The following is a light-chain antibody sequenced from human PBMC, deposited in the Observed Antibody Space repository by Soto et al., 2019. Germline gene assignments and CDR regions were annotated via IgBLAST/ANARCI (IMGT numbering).Light chain of an antibody. CDR1: QSISSW. CDR2: KAS. J-gene: IGKJ4*01. V-gene: IGKV1-5*03. Sequence: IPMPQSPSTLSASVGDRVTITCRASQSISSWLAWYQQKPGKAPKLLIYKASSLESGVPSRFSGSGSRTEFTLTISSLQPDEFATYYCQQYNSYPLTFGGWTKVEIK. CDR3: QQYNSYPLT.